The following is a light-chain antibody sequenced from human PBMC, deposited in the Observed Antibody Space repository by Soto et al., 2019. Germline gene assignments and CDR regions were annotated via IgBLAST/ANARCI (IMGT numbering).Light chain of an antibody. J-gene: IGLJ2*01. CDR3: SSYAGSNNLV. Sequence: QSALTQPPSASGCPGQSVTISCTGTSSDVGGYNYGSWYQQHPGKAPKLMIYEVSKRPSGVPARFSGSKSGNTASLTVSGLQAEDEADYFCSSYAGSNNLVFGGGTKLTVL. CDR1: SSDVGGYNY. CDR2: EVS. V-gene: IGLV2-8*01.